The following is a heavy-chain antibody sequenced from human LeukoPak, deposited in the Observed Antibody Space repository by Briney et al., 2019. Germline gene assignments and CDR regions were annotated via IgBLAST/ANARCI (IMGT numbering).Heavy chain of an antibody. J-gene: IGHJ4*02. CDR2: IIPIFGTA. Sequence: SVKVSCKASGGTFSSYAISWVRQAPGQGLEWMGGIIPIFGTANYAQKFQGRVTITTDESTCTAYMELSSLRSEDTAVYYCARQGYYDSSGLFDYWGQGTLVTVSS. V-gene: IGHV1-69*05. D-gene: IGHD3-22*01. CDR1: GGTFSSYA. CDR3: ARQGYYDSSGLFDY.